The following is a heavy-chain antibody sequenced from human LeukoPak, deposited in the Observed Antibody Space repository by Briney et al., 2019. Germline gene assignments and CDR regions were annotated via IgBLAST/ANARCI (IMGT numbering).Heavy chain of an antibody. J-gene: IGHJ4*02. CDR1: GYTFTGYY. D-gene: IGHD6-19*01. CDR3: ARGSGWRTKAIFDY. V-gene: IGHV1-2*02. Sequence: ASVKVSCKASGYTFTGYYMHWVRQAPGQGLEWMGWINPNSGGTNYAQKFQGRVTMTRDTSISTAYMELSRLRSDDTAVYYCARGSGWRTKAIFDYWGQGTLVTVSS. CDR2: INPNSGGT.